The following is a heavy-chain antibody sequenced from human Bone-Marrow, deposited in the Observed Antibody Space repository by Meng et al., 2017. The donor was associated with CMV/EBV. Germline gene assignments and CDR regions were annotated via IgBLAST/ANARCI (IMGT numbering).Heavy chain of an antibody. CDR3: ARRSMDTAMVRRPLRVGMDV. D-gene: IGHD5-18*01. J-gene: IGHJ6*02. CDR2: MNPNIGNT. Sequence: ASVKVSCKASGYTFTNYDINWVRQAPGQGLEWMGWMNPNIGNTGYAQKFQGRVTMTRDTSISTAYMELSSLRSEDTAVYYCARRSMDTAMVRRPLRVGMDVWGQGTTVTVSS. V-gene: IGHV1-8*01. CDR1: GYTFTNYD.